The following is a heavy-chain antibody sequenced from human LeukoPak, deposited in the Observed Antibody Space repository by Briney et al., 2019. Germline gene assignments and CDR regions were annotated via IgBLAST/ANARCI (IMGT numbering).Heavy chain of an antibody. D-gene: IGHD2-2*01. CDR2: ISYDGSNK. J-gene: IGHJ4*02. CDR3: ARDRTRVVPAAISDY. CDR1: GFTFSSYG. Sequence: GRSLRLSCAASGFTFSSYGMHWVRQAPGKGLEWVAVISYDGSNKYYADSVKGRFTISRDNSKNTLYLQMNSLRAEDTAVYYCARDRTRVVPAAISDYWGQGTLVTVSP. V-gene: IGHV3-30*03.